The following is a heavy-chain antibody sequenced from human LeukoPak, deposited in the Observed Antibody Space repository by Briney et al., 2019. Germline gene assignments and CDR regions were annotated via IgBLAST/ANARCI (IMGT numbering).Heavy chain of an antibody. CDR3: VKGGWLDY. D-gene: IGHD5-12*01. Sequence: GASLRLSCAASGFSFTTFEMSWVRQALGKGLEWVSMMNDNGDRTYYADSVKGRFTISRDNSKNTLYLQMNNLRAEDTAIYFCVKGGWLDYWGQGTLVTVSS. V-gene: IGHV3-23*01. CDR2: MNDNGDRT. J-gene: IGHJ4*02. CDR1: GFSFTTFE.